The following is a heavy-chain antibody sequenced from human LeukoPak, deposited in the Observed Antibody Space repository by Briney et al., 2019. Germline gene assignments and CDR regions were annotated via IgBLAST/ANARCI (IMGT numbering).Heavy chain of an antibody. CDR1: GGTFSSYA. D-gene: IGHD5-18*01. V-gene: IGHV1-69*05. CDR2: ITPIFGTA. J-gene: IGHJ6*03. CDR3: AGWDTAMVPPRYYYYYYYMDV. Sequence: SVKVSCKASGGTFSSYAISWVRQAPGQGLEWMGGITPIFGTANYAQKFQGRVTITTDESTSTAYMELSSLRSEDTAVYDCAGWDTAMVPPRYYYYYYYMDVWGKGTTVTVSS.